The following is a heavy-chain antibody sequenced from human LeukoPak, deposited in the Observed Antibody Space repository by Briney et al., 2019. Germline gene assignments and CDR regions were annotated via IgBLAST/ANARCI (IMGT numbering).Heavy chain of an antibody. CDR3: ARDRGNWNYVAYGMDV. J-gene: IGHJ6*02. Sequence: GGSLRLSCAASGFTFSSYGMNWVRQAPGKGLEWVAVIWYDGSNKYYADSVKGRFTISRDNSKITLYLQMNSLRAEDTAVYYCARDRGNWNYVAYGMDVWGQGTTVTVSS. CDR2: IWYDGSNK. V-gene: IGHV3-33*01. CDR1: GFTFSSYG. D-gene: IGHD1-7*01.